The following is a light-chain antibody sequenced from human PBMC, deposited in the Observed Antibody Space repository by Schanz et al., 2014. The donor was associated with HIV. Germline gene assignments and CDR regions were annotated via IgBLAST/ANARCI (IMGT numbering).Light chain of an antibody. Sequence: ETVMTQSPATLSVFPGEGVTLSCRASQSVSTRSAWFQQKPGQAPRLLISGASTRAAGVPARFSGSGSGTDFTLTISSLQSXXXAVYYCQQRYNLFTFGGGTKVEIK. V-gene: IGKV3-15*01. CDR3: QQRYNLFT. CDR1: QSVSTR. J-gene: IGKJ4*01. CDR2: GAS.